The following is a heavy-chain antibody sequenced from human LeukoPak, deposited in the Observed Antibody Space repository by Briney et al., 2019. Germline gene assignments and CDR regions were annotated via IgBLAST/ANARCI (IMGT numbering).Heavy chain of an antibody. CDR1: GFAFNTQA. CDR3: ARDRGKLRYLDL. V-gene: IGHV3-30*15. J-gene: IGHJ4*02. Sequence: GRSLRLSCVASGFAFNTQAMHWVRQAPGKGLEWLAVMSLDRSSIYYADSVRGRFTISRDNSKNTLFLQMSSLRVEDTAVYYCARDRGKLRYLDLWGQGTLLTVSS. D-gene: IGHD3-9*01. CDR2: MSLDRSSI.